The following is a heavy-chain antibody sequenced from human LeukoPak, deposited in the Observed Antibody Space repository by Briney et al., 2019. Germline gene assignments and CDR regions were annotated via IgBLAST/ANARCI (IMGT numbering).Heavy chain of an antibody. Sequence: SETLSLTCTVSGGSISSSSYYWGWIRQPPGKGLEWIGSIYYSGSTYYNPSLKSRVTISVDTSKNQFSLKLSSVTAADTAVSYSARRTTVTSDYYYYMDVWGKGTTVTVSS. D-gene: IGHD4-17*01. J-gene: IGHJ6*03. V-gene: IGHV4-39*01. CDR3: ARRTTVTSDYYYYMDV. CDR1: GGSISSSSYY. CDR2: IYYSGST.